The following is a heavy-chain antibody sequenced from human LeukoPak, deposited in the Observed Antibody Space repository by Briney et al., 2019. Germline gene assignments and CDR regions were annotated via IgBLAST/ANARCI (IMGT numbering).Heavy chain of an antibody. J-gene: IGHJ4*02. Sequence: PGGSLRLSCAASGFTISSYYMGWVRQAPGKGLEWVSSISSNGDYIYYGDSVKGRFTMSRDNAKNSLYLQLSSLRAEDTAVYYCARESVAGSFDYWGQGTLVTVSS. CDR3: ARESVAGSFDY. CDR1: GFTISSYY. V-gene: IGHV3-21*01. CDR2: ISSNGDYI. D-gene: IGHD6-19*01.